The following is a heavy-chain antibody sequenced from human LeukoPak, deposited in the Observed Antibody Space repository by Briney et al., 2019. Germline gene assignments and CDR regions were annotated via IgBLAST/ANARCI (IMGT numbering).Heavy chain of an antibody. CDR1: RFAFSTYA. V-gene: IGHV3-23*01. D-gene: IGHD6-19*01. CDR2: ITGSGAGT. J-gene: IGHJ4*01. CDR3: AKGDGYSSGWYEFDY. Sequence: GSLRLSCAASRFAFSTYAMTWVRQAPGRGLEWVSSITGSGAGTSYADSVKGRFTISRDNSKNTLYLQMNSLRAEDTAVYYCAKGDGYSSGWYEFDYWGQEPWSPSPQ.